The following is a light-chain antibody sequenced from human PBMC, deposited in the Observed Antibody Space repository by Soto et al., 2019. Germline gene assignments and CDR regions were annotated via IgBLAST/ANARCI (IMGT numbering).Light chain of an antibody. CDR3: QSYDSSLSGVL. CDR1: SSNIGAGYD. V-gene: IGLV1-40*01. CDR2: GST. Sequence: QSVLTQPPSVSGAPGQRVTISCTGSSSNIGAGYDVHWYQQLPGTAPKLLIYGSTYRPSGVPARFSGSRSGTSASLAITGLQAEDEADYYCQSYDSSLSGVLFGGGTKVTVL. J-gene: IGLJ2*01.